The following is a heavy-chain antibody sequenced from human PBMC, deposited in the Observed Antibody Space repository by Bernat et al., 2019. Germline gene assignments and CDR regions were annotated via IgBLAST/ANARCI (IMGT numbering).Heavy chain of an antibody. J-gene: IGHJ6*02. CDR2: ISGSGGST. CDR3: AKDLQYSSSWYPYYYYGMDV. CDR1: GFTFSSYW. D-gene: IGHD6-13*01. V-gene: IGHV3-23*04. Sequence: EVQLVESGGGLVQPGGSLRLSCAASGFTFSSYWMHWVRQAPGKGLEWVSAISGSGGSTYYADSVKGRFTISRDNSKNTLYLQMNSLRAEDTAVYYCAKDLQYSSSWYPYYYYGMDVWGQGTTVTVSS.